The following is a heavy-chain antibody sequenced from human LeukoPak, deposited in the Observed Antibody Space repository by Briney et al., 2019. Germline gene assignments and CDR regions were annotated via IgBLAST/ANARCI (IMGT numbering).Heavy chain of an antibody. Sequence: SETLSLTCTVSGGXISSYYWSWIRQPPGKGLEWIGYIYYSGSTNYNPSLKSRVTISVDTSKNQFSLKLSSVTAADTAVYYCASQHCSGGSCYPDYWGQGTLVTVSS. CDR2: IYYSGST. CDR3: ASQHCSGGSCYPDY. V-gene: IGHV4-59*08. J-gene: IGHJ4*02. CDR1: GGXISSYY. D-gene: IGHD2-15*01.